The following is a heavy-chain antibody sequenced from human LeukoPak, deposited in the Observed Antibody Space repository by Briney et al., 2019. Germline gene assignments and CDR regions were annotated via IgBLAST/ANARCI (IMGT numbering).Heavy chain of an antibody. CDR3: ARDQRSTEYYYYYYMDV. CDR1: GGSISSGGYY. J-gene: IGHJ6*03. V-gene: IGHV4-31*03. D-gene: IGHD2-15*01. CDR2: IYYSGST. Sequence: SETLSLTCTVSGGSISSGGYYWSWIRQHPGKGLEWIGYIYYSGSTYYNPSLKSRVTTSVDTSKNQFSLKLSSVTAADTAVYYCARDQRSTEYYYYYYMDVWGKGTTVTVSS.